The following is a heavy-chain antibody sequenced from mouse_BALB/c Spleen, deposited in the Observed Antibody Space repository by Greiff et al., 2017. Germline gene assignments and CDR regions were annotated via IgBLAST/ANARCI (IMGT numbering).Heavy chain of an antibody. CDR1: GFTFSSYA. V-gene: IGHV5-9-4*01. D-gene: IGHD1-1*02. J-gene: IGHJ3*01. CDR3: ARRNYGDAY. Sequence: EVQGVESGGGLVKPGGSLKLSCAASGFTFSSYAMSWVRQSPEKRLEWVAEISSGGSYTYYPDTVTGRFTISRDNAKNILYLEMSSLRSEDTAMYYCARRNYGDAYWGQGTLVTVSA. CDR2: ISSGGSYT.